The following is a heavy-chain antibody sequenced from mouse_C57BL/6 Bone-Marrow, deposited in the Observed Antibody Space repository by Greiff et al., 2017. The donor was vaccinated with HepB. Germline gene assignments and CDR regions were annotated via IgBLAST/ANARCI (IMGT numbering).Heavy chain of an antibody. D-gene: IGHD2-5*01. V-gene: IGHV5-12*01. CDR2: ISNGGGST. CDR1: GFTFSDYY. Sequence: EVKLVESGGGLVQPGGSLKLSCAASGFTFSDYYMYWVRQTPEKRLEWVAYISNGGGSTYYPDTVKGRFTISRDNAKNTLYLQMSRLKSEDTAMYYCARQRYYSNFYYAMDYWGQGTSVTVSS. CDR3: ARQRYYSNFYYAMDY. J-gene: IGHJ4*01.